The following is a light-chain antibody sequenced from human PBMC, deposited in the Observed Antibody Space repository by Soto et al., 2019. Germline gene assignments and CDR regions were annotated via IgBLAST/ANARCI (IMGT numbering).Light chain of an antibody. V-gene: IGKV3-20*01. CDR1: QTVSSGF. J-gene: IGKJ4*01. CDR2: GAS. Sequence: EIGLQQSPSTLSVAPGEKAPVSCRASQTVSSGFLAWYQQKVGQAPRLLIYGASTRATGIPGRFSGSGSGTDFTLTIDRLEPEDFAVYYCHQYYSSPTTFGGGTKVDIK. CDR3: HQYYSSPTT.